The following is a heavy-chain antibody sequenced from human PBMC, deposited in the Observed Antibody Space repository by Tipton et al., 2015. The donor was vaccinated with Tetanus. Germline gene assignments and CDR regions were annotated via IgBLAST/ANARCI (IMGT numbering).Heavy chain of an antibody. J-gene: IGHJ4*02. D-gene: IGHD1-14*01. CDR1: GFTFSDHY. Sequence: SLRLSCVASGFTFSDHYMSWIRQAPGKGLEWVSYISSSGKTVHYADAVKGRFTISRDSAKNSLYLQMNSLRADDTAVYYCARDTGDYWGQGTLVTVSS. CDR3: ARDTGDY. CDR2: ISSSGKTV. V-gene: IGHV3-11*01.